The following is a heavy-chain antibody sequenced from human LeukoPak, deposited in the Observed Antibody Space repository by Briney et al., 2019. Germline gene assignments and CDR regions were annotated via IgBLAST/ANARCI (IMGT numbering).Heavy chain of an antibody. D-gene: IGHD1-20*01. CDR3: ARDGITGNPRAFDI. V-gene: IGHV3-66*01. CDR2: IYSGGST. Sequence: GGSLRLSCAASGFTVSSNYMSWVRQAPGKGLEWVSVIYSGGSTYYADSVKGRFTISRDNSKNTLYLQMNSLRAEDTAVYYCARDGITGNPRAFDIWGQGTMVTVSS. CDR1: GFTVSSNY. J-gene: IGHJ3*02.